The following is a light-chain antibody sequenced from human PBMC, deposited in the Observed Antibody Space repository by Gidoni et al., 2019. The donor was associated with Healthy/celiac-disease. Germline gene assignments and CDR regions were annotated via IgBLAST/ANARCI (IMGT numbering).Light chain of an antibody. CDR1: QSISSW. V-gene: IGKV1-5*03. CDR3: QQYNSYPWT. J-gene: IGKJ1*01. CDR2: KAS. Sequence: DMQMTQSPSTLSASVGDRVTITCRASQSISSWLAWYQQKPGNAPKLLIYKASSLESGVPSRFSGSGSGTEFTLTLSSLQPDDFATYYCQQYNSYPWTFGQGTKVELK.